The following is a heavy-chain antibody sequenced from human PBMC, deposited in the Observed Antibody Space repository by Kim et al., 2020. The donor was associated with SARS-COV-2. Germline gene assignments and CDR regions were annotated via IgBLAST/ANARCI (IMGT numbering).Heavy chain of an antibody. D-gene: IGHD2-2*01. CDR3: ARDPCSSVGRHGNWYFDL. Sequence: GGSLRLSCVASGFTFSGYSMHWVRQAPGKGLEWVSSISSNSTYIYYADSVRGRFTISRDNAQKSLHLEMNSLRAEDTAVYFCARDPCSSVGRHGNWYFDLWGRGTLVTVSS. CDR2: ISSNSTYI. CDR1: GFTFSGYS. V-gene: IGHV3-21*01. J-gene: IGHJ2*01.